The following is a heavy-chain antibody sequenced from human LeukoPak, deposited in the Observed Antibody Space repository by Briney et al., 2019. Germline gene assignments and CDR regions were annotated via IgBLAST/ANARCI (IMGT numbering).Heavy chain of an antibody. V-gene: IGHV3-23*01. Sequence: PGGSLRLSCAASGFTFSSYAMNWVRQAPGKGLEWVSAISGSGSTTYYADSVKGRFTISRDNSKNTLFLQMNSLTDEDTAIYSCARPRLEYCSGGSCFDAFDIWGQGTMVTVSS. D-gene: IGHD2-15*01. J-gene: IGHJ3*02. CDR1: GFTFSSYA. CDR2: ISGSGSTT. CDR3: ARPRLEYCSGGSCFDAFDI.